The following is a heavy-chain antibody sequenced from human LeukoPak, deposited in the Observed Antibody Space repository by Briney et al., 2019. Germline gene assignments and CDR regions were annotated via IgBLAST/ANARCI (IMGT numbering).Heavy chain of an antibody. CDR2: ISSSSTI. CDR3: ATCLYSGSFDAFDI. Sequence: GGSLRLSCAASGFTFSSYSMNWVRQAPGKGLEWVSSISSSSTIYYADSVKGRFTISRDNAKNSLYLQMNSLRAEDTAVYYCATCLYSGSFDAFDIWGQGTMVTVSS. V-gene: IGHV3-48*01. D-gene: IGHD1-26*01. J-gene: IGHJ3*02. CDR1: GFTFSSYS.